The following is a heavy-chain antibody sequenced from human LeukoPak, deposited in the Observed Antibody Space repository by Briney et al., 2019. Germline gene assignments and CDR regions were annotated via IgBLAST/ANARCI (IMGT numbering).Heavy chain of an antibody. Sequence: GGSLRLSCAASGFIVSVNYMSWVRQAPGKGLEWVSVIYSGGSTYSANADSVKGRFTISRGNSKNTLHLQMNSLRVEDTAVYYCARDRRLGAAGTFDIWGQGTMVTVSS. CDR3: ARDRRLGAAGTFDI. D-gene: IGHD1-26*01. CDR1: GFIVSVNY. V-gene: IGHV3-66*01. CDR2: IYSGGST. J-gene: IGHJ3*02.